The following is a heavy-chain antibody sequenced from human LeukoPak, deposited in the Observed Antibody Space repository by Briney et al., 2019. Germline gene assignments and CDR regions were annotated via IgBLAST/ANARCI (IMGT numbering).Heavy chain of an antibody. CDR2: IYYSRST. V-gene: IGHV4-59*01. D-gene: IGHD6-6*01. CDR3: GRGGSSSELSRFDY. CDR1: GGSISSYY. Sequence: SETLSLTCTVSGGSISSYYWSWIRQPPGKGLEWIGYIYYSRSTSYNPSLKSRVTISVDTSKNEFSLNLSSVTAADTAVYYCGRGGSSSELSRFDYWGQGILVTVSS. J-gene: IGHJ4*02.